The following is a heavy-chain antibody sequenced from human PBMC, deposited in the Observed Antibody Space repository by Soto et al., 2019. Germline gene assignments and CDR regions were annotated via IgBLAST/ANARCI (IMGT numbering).Heavy chain of an antibody. Sequence: GGSLRLSCAASGFTFSSYAMHWVRQAPGKGLEYVSAISSNGGSTYYANSVKGRFTISRDNSKNTLYLQMGSLRAEDMAVYYCARDSSAYSGYDYYYYYYIDVWGKGTTVTVSS. D-gene: IGHD5-12*01. CDR2: ISSNGGST. CDR3: ARDSSAYSGYDYYYYYYIDV. CDR1: GFTFSSYA. J-gene: IGHJ6*03. V-gene: IGHV3-64*01.